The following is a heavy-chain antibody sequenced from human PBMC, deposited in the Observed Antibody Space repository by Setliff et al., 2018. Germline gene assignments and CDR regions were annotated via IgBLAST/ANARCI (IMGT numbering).Heavy chain of an antibody. D-gene: IGHD1-1*01. J-gene: IGHJ4*02. CDR1: DGSLSTYY. V-gene: IGHV4-34*01. CDR3: ARTGTYRYFDY. CDR2: INHSASA. Sequence: SETLSLTCTVSDGSLSTYYWSWIRQPPGKGLEWIAEINHSASANYNSSLRSRVTISVDTSKNQFSLKLSSVTAADTAVYYYARTGTYRYFDYWGQGTLVTVSS.